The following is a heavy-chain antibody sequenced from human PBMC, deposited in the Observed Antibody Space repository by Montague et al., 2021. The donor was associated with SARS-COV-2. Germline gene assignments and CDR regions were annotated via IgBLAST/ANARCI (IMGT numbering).Heavy chain of an antibody. CDR2: INHRGTS. D-gene: IGHD3-22*01. CDR1: GGSFSDHY. V-gene: IGHV4-34*01. CDR3: ARGRQHFNMIVVVMAGGGHCLDY. Sequence: SETLSLTCAVYGGSFSDHYWCWIRQPPGKGLEWIGEINHRGTSKYNPSLKRRVPISLDTSKNQFSLYLSSVTAADTAVYYCARGRQHFNMIVVVMAGGGHCLDYGGQGALVTVSS. J-gene: IGHJ4*02.